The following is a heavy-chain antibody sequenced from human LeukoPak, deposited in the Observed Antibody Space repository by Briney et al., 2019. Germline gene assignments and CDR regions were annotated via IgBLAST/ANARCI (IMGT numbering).Heavy chain of an antibody. J-gene: IGHJ6*02. CDR3: ARATGLVGATSYYGMDV. CDR1: GFTFSDYY. Sequence: GGSLGLSCAASGFTFSDYYMSWIRQAPGKGLEWVSYISCSGSTIYYADSVKGRFTISRDNAKNSLYLQMNSLRAEDTAVYYCARATGLVGATSYYGMDVWGQGTTVTVSS. V-gene: IGHV3-11*01. D-gene: IGHD1-26*01. CDR2: ISCSGSTI.